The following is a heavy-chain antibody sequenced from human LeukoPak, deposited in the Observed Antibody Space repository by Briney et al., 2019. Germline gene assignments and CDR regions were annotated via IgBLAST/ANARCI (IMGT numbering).Heavy chain of an antibody. Sequence: PGGSLRLSCAASGLSFRSYAMSWVRQAPGKGLEWVANIKRDGTEKYYVGSVEGRFTISRDNAKNSLYLQMNSLRAEDTAVYYCARGPNTDYRRRYYYSMDVWGKGTTVTVSS. CDR3: ARGPNTDYRRRYYYSMDV. D-gene: IGHD4-11*01. CDR2: IKRDGTEK. CDR1: GLSFRSYA. J-gene: IGHJ6*03. V-gene: IGHV3-7*01.